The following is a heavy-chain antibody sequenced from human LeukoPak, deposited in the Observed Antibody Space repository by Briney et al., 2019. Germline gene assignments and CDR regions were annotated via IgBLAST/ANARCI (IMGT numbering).Heavy chain of an antibody. Sequence: GGSLRLSCTASGFTFKDYAMDWVRQAPGKGLEWISVISGDGKTTKSAASVEGRFTISRDNSRNSVFLQLNSLRTDDSALYYCAKALRWGEGDSSIYRPLVFWGQGTLVTVSS. D-gene: IGHD3-16*01. CDR3: AKALRWGEGDSSIYRPLVF. CDR1: GFTFKDYA. J-gene: IGHJ4*02. CDR2: ISGDGKTT. V-gene: IGHV3-43*02.